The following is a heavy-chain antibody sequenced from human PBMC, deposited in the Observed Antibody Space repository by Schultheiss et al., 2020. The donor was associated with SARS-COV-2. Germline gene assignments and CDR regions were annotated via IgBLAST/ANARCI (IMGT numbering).Heavy chain of an antibody. V-gene: IGHV3-23*01. Sequence: GGSLRLSCAASGFTFSNYVMGWVRQAPGKGLEWVSGISVSGGTTYYADSVKGRFTISRDNSKNMLYLQMNSLRVEDTAVYYCAKEIRPFLEWCFDYWGQGTVVTVSS. D-gene: IGHD3-3*02. CDR1: GFTFSNYV. CDR2: ISVSGGTT. J-gene: IGHJ4*02. CDR3: AKEIRPFLEWCFDY.